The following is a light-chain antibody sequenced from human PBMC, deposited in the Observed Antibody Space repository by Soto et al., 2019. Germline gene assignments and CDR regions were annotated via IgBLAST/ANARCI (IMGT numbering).Light chain of an antibody. Sequence: EIVLTQSPGTLSLSPGERATLSCRASQSVSGSYLAWYQQKPGQAPGLLIYGASSRATGIPDRFSGSGSGTDFTLTISRLEPEDFAVYYCQHYGSSPFTFGPGTKVDIK. CDR1: QSVSGSY. CDR2: GAS. J-gene: IGKJ3*01. CDR3: QHYGSSPFT. V-gene: IGKV3-20*01.